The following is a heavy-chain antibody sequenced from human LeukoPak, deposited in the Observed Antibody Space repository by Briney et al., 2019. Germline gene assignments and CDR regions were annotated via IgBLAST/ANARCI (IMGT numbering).Heavy chain of an antibody. Sequence: PGGSLRLSCVASGLTFSSYGMHWVRQAPGKGLEWVAVIWYDGSNKYYADSVKGRFTISRDNSKNTLYLQMNSLRAEDTAVYYCARRYYDILTGYHDDAFDIWGQGTMVTLSS. J-gene: IGHJ3*02. CDR1: GLTFSSYG. D-gene: IGHD3-9*01. CDR3: ARRYYDILTGYHDDAFDI. CDR2: IWYDGSNK. V-gene: IGHV3-33*08.